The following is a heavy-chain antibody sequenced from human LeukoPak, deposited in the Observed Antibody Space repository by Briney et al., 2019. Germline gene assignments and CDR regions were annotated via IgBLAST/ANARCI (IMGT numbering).Heavy chain of an antibody. CDR1: GGSFSGYY. CDR2: INHSGST. J-gene: IGHJ6*03. D-gene: IGHD5-24*01. V-gene: IGHV4-34*01. CDR3: ARRGDGYNRLDYMDV. Sequence: PSETLSLTCAVYGGSFSGYYWSWIRQPPGKGLEWIGEINHSGSTNYNPSLKSRVTISVDTSKNQFSLKLSSVSATDPAVYYCARRGDGYNRLDYMDVWGKGTTATVSS.